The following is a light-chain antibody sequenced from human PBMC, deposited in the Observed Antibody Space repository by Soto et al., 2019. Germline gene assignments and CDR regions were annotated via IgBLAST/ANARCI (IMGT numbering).Light chain of an antibody. V-gene: IGLV1-40*01. CDR2: SSV. CDR1: SSNIGAGYD. CDR3: QSYDSRLNGYV. Sequence: QSVLTQPPSVSGAPGQGVIISCTGSSSNIGAGYDVHWYQQLPRTAPKLLIYSSVNRPSGVPDRFSASKSGTSASLAITGLRHEDEADYYCQSYDSRLNGYVFGTGTKLTVL. J-gene: IGLJ1*01.